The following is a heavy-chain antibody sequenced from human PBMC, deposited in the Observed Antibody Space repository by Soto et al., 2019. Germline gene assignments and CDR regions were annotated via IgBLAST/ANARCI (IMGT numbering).Heavy chain of an antibody. CDR2: ISPYNDYT. V-gene: IGHV1-18*01. J-gene: IGHJ6*02. CDR1: DYTFIRYG. CDR3: ARGGYYDISWGKVSHYGLDV. D-gene: IGHD3-16*01. Sequence: QVQLAQSANEVKKPGASVRVSCKAADYTFIRYGIAWVRQAPGQGLEWMGWISPYNDYTVYAQKFQGRVSMTADTSTRTVYMKMRGLKSDDTAVYYCARGGYYDISWGKVSHYGLDVWGQGTSVSVSS.